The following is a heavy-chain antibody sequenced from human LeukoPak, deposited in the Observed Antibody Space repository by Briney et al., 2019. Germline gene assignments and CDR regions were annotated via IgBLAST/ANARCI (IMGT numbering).Heavy chain of an antibody. V-gene: IGHV4-39*01. CDR1: GGSISSNSFY. Sequence: SETLSLTCSVSGGSISSNSFYWGWNRQPPGKGREWIGSIYYSGSTFYNSSLESRVSLSVDMSKNQPSLKLTSMTAADTAVYYCARQGADYFYYYIDVWGEGTAVAVSS. J-gene: IGHJ6*03. CDR2: IYYSGST. CDR3: ARQGADYFYYYIDV. D-gene: IGHD3-16*01.